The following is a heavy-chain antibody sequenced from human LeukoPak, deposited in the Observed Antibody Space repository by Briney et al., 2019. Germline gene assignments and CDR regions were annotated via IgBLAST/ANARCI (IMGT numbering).Heavy chain of an antibody. CDR2: IYTSGST. CDR1: GGSISSNY. CDR3: ARQPPYYYGMDV. Sequence: PSETLSLTCTVSGGSISSNYWSWIRQPPGNGLEWTGRIYTSGSTNYNPSLKSRVSMSLDTSKNQFSLKLNSVTAADTAVYYCARQPPYYYGMDVWGRGTTVTVFS. V-gene: IGHV4-4*07. J-gene: IGHJ6*02.